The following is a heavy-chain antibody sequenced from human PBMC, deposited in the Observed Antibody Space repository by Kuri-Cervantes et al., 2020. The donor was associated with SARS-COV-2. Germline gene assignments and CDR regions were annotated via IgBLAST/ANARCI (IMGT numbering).Heavy chain of an antibody. V-gene: IGHV4-34*01. CDR3: ARVAVVVVAADWYFDL. CDR1: GGSFSGYY. CDR2: INHSGST. D-gene: IGHD2-15*01. Sequence: GSLRLSCAVYGGSFSGYYWSWIRQPPGKGLEWIGEINHSGSTNYNPSLKSRVTISVDTSKNQFSLKLSSVTAADTAVYYCARVAVVVVAADWYFDLWGRGTLVTVSS. J-gene: IGHJ2*01.